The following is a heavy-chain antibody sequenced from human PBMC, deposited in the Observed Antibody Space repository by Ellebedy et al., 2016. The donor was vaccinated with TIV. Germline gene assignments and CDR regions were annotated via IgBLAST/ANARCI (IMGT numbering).Heavy chain of an antibody. D-gene: IGHD3-9*01. CDR3: ARDPVSILTGYSLDF. Sequence: PGGSLRLSCAASGFAFGDFGMSWVRQAPGKGLEWVSGINWNGGTTGYADSVKGRFTISRDNTRDYLYLEMNTLKAEDTALYYCARDPVSILTGYSLDFWGQGTLVTVSS. CDR1: GFAFGDFG. J-gene: IGHJ4*02. CDR2: INWNGGTT. V-gene: IGHV3-20*04.